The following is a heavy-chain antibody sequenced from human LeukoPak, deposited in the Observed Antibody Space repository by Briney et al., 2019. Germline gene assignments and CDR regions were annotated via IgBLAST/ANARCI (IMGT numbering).Heavy chain of an antibody. CDR3: ARDHDWAFDP. V-gene: IGHV3-48*02. J-gene: IGHJ5*02. Sequence: IFYPDFVKGRFTISRDNAKNSLYLQMNALRDEDTAIYYCARDHDWAFDPWGQGTLVTVSS. D-gene: IGHD3-9*01. CDR2: I.